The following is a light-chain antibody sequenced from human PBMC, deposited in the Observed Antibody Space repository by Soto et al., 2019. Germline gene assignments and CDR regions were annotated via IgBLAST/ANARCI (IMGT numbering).Light chain of an antibody. V-gene: IGKV1-33*01. CDR1: HDVSRN. CDR2: DAS. J-gene: IGKJ4*01. CDR3: QQYNSMHS. Sequence: DIQMTQSPSSLSASEGDRVTIACQSSHDVSRNLNWFQQKPGEAPQLLIYDASNLERGVPSRFSGSGSGTDFTLTISSLQPEDVATYYCQQYNSMHSVGGGTEVEIK.